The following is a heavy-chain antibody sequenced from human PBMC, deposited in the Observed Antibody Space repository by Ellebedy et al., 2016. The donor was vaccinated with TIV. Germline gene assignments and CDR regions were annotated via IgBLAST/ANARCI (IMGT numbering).Heavy chain of an antibody. V-gene: IGHV3-48*02. CDR1: GFPFNTAW. CDR2: ISSSGATI. Sequence: PGGSLRLSCVVSGFPFNTAWMNWARQAPGKGLEWVAHISSSGATIYYADSVKGRFTISRDNAKNSLYLQMNSLRDEDTAVYHCVRRAVDYWGQGTLVTVSS. CDR3: VRRAVDY. J-gene: IGHJ4*02.